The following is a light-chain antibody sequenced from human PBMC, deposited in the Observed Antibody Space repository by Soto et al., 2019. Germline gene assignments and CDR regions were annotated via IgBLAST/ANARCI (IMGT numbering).Light chain of an antibody. V-gene: IGKV4-1*01. Sequence: DIVMTQSPDSLAVSLGERATINCKSSQSVLYSSNNKNYLAWYQQKPGQPPKLLISWASTRESGVPDRFSGSGSGTGFTLTISSLQAEDVAVYYCQQYYSSPLTFGGGTKVDIK. J-gene: IGKJ4*01. CDR1: QSVLYSSNNKNY. CDR2: WAS. CDR3: QQYYSSPLT.